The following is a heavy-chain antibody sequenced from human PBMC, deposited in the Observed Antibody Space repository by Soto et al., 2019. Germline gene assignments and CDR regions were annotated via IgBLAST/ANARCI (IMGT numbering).Heavy chain of an antibody. Sequence: SETLSLTCTVSGGSISSYYWSWIRQPPGKGLEWIGYIYYSGSTNYNPSLKSRVTISVDTSKNQFSLKLSSVTAADTAVYYCAWAAAGQNWFGPWGQGTLVTVSS. CDR1: GGSISSYY. V-gene: IGHV4-59*08. CDR3: AWAAAGQNWFGP. D-gene: IGHD6-13*01. CDR2: IYYSGST. J-gene: IGHJ5*02.